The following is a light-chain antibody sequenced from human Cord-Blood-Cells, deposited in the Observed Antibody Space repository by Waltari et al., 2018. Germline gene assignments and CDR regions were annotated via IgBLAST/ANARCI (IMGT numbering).Light chain of an antibody. CDR1: SSDVGGYNY. CDR2: DVS. CDR3: SSYTSSSTPYV. Sequence: QSALTQPASVSGSPGQSITISCTGTSSDVGGYNYVSWYQQHPGKAPKLMIYDVSNRPSGVFNRFSGSKSGNPAARTISGLQAEDEADYYCSSYTSSSTPYVVGTGTKVTVL. V-gene: IGLV2-14*01. J-gene: IGLJ1*01.